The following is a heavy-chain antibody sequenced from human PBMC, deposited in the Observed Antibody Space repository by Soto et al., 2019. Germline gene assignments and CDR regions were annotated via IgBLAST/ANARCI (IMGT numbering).Heavy chain of an antibody. CDR2: ISGSGNYT. Sequence: EVQLVESGGGLVKPGGSLRLSCAASGFTFSSYSMNWVRQAPGKGLEWVSSISGSGNYTHYADFLRGRFTISRDNAKTSLSLQMNSLRAEDTAVYYCAREGINNYNEYYFDSWGQGTVVTVSS. V-gene: IGHV3-21*01. CDR1: GFTFSSYS. J-gene: IGHJ4*02. D-gene: IGHD4-4*01. CDR3: AREGINNYNEYYFDS.